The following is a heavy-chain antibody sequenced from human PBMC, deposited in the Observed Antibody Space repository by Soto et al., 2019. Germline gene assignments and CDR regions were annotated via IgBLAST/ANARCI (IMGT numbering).Heavy chain of an antibody. CDR1: GFTFSSYS. CDR3: ARGGLYGDYGDAFDI. J-gene: IGHJ3*02. Sequence: GGSLRLSCAASGFTFSSYSMNWVRQAPGKGLEWVSSISSSSSYIYYADSVKGRFTISRDNAKNSLYLQMNSLRAEDKAVYYCARGGLYGDYGDAFDIWGQGTMVTVSS. D-gene: IGHD4-17*01. V-gene: IGHV3-21*01. CDR2: ISSSSSYI.